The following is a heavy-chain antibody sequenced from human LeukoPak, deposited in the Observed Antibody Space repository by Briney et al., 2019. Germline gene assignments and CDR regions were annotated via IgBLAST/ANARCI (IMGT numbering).Heavy chain of an antibody. CDR2: INPYNDNI. V-gene: IGHV1-18*01. D-gene: IGHD3-10*01. J-gene: IGHJ6*03. CDR1: GYRFTSYG. CDR3: ARGGGGGYYYHYMDV. Sequence: GASVTVSCTASGYRFTSYGISWVRQAPGQGLEWRGWINPYNDNINYAQKVQERVTLTTDTSATTASMELGSLRSDDTAVYYGARGGGGGYYYHYMDVWGKGTTVAVSS.